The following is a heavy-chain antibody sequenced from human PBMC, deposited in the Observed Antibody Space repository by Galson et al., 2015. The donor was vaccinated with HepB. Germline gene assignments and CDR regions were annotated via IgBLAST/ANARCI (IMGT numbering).Heavy chain of an antibody. CDR3: ARGMGRGSFSELDN. J-gene: IGHJ4*02. CDR2: ISDSGRSS. Sequence: SLRLSCAASGFTFSKFAMSWVRQAPGKGLEWVSGISDSGRSSHYIDSVKGRLTISRDNSKNTVYVQMNSLRAEDTAVYYCARGMGRGSFSELDNWGQGTLVTVSS. CDR1: GFTFSKFA. D-gene: IGHD1-26*01. V-gene: IGHV3-23*01.